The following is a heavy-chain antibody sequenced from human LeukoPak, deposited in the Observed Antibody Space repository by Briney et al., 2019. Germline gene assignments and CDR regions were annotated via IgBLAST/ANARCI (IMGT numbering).Heavy chain of an antibody. Sequence: SETLSLTCTVSGYSISSGYYWGWIRQPPGKGLEWIGEINHSGSTNYNPSLKSRVTISVDTSKNQFSLKLSSVTAADTAVYYAARQFLLYYYYYMDVWGKGTTVTISS. CDR1: GYSISSGYY. D-gene: IGHD2/OR15-2a*01. J-gene: IGHJ6*03. CDR3: ARQFLLYYYYYMDV. V-gene: IGHV4-38-2*02. CDR2: INHSGST.